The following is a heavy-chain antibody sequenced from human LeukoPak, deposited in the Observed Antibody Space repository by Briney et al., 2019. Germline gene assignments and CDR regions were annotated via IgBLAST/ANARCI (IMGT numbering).Heavy chain of an antibody. V-gene: IGHV1-2*02. D-gene: IGHD3-22*01. CDR3: ARAGIWDYSDSSGYHNAAFDI. CDR2: INPNIGGT. CDR1: GYTFTSYD. Sequence: ASVKVSCKASGYTFTSYDINWVRQAPGQGLEWMGWINPNIGGTNYAQKFQGRVTMTRDTSISTAYMELSRLRSDDTAVYYCARAGIWDYSDSSGYHNAAFDIWGQGTMVTVSS. J-gene: IGHJ3*02.